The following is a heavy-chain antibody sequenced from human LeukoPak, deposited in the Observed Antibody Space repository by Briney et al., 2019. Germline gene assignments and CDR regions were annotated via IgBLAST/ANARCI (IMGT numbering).Heavy chain of an antibody. CDR1: GGSFSGYY. D-gene: IGHD3-10*01. Sequence: PSETLSLTCAVYGGSFSGYYWSWLRQPPGKGLEWIGEINHSGSTNYNPSLKSRVTISVDTSKNQFSLKLSSVTAADTAVYYCARGKSWHDYYGSGGEGFGPWGQGTLVTVSS. CDR3: ARGKSWHDYYGSGGEGFGP. CDR2: INHSGST. V-gene: IGHV4-34*01. J-gene: IGHJ5*02.